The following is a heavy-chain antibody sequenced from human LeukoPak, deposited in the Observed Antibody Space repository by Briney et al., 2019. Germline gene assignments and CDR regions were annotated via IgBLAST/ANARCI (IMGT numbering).Heavy chain of an antibody. D-gene: IGHD2-15*01. CDR1: GCSLSSYY. CDR2: IYYSGST. Sequence: PSETLSLTCTASGCSLSSYYWRWIRQPPGKGLEWIGYIYYSGSTNYNPSLKSRVTISVDTSNNQFPLKLSTVTAADTALYYCARRKGGCSGGSCYSNWFVPWGQGALVTVSS. J-gene: IGHJ5*02. V-gene: IGHV4-59*01. CDR3: ARRKGGCSGGSCYSNWFVP.